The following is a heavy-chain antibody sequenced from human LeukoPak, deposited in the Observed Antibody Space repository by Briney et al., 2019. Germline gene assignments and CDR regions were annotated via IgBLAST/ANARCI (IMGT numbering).Heavy chain of an antibody. Sequence: PGGSLRLSCTASGLTLSNCWMIWVRQAPGKGLEWVAVISYDGSNKYYAESVKGRFTISRDNSKNTLYLQMNSLRAEDTAVYYCAKDGGYCSRTSCYQYYYYYGMDVWGQGTTVTVSS. J-gene: IGHJ6*02. CDR2: ISYDGSNK. V-gene: IGHV3-30*18. CDR3: AKDGGYCSRTSCYQYYYYYGMDV. D-gene: IGHD2-2*01. CDR1: GLTLSNCW.